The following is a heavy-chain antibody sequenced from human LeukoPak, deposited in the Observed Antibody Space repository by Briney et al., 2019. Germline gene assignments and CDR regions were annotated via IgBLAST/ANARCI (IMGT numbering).Heavy chain of an antibody. V-gene: IGHV4-59*01. CDR2: IYYSGST. D-gene: IGHD1-1*01. J-gene: IGHJ4*02. Sequence: SETLSLTCTVSGGSISSYYWSWIRQPPGKGLEWIGYIYYSGSTNYNPSLKSRVTISVDTSKNQFSLRLSSVTAADTALYYCVKVGTGTVDYWGQGTLVTVSS. CDR3: VKVGTGTVDY. CDR1: GGSISSYY.